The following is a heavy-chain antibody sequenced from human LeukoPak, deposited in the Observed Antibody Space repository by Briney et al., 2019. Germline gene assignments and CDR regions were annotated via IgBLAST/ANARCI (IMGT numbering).Heavy chain of an antibody. J-gene: IGHJ3*01. Sequence: GGSLRLSCAASRFTFSNYSMNWVRQAPGKGLEWVSSISRGSGHIYYADSVKGRFTISRDNARNSLYLQMNSLRAEDTAIYYCAKDPNGDYVGAFDFWGQGTMVSVSS. D-gene: IGHD4-17*01. CDR2: ISRGSGHI. V-gene: IGHV3-21*01. CDR3: AKDPNGDYVGAFDF. CDR1: RFTFSNYS.